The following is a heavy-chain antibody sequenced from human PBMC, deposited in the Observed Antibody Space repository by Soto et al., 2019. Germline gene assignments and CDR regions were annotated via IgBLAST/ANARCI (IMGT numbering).Heavy chain of an antibody. Sequence: ASVKVSCKASGYTFTSYYMHWVRQAPGQGLEWMGIINPSGGSTSYAQKFQGRVTMTRDTSTSTVYMELSSLRSEDTAVYYCARDRQLLWFGERFYYYGMDVWGQGTTVTVSS. V-gene: IGHV1-46*01. J-gene: IGHJ6*02. D-gene: IGHD3-10*01. CDR2: INPSGGST. CDR1: GYTFTSYY. CDR3: ARDRQLLWFGERFYYYGMDV.